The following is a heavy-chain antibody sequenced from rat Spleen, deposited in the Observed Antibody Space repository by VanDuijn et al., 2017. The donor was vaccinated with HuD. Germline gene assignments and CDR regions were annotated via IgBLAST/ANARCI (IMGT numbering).Heavy chain of an antibody. J-gene: IGHJ2*01. CDR1: GFTFNNYG. D-gene: IGHD1-6*01. CDR3: ARRHYGYTDYFDY. CDR2: FSYDGFTT. Sequence: EVQLVESGGGLVQPGRSLKLSCAASGFTFNNYGMAWVRQAPTKGLEWVATFSYDGFTTYYRDSVRGRFTISSDDAKSTLSLQVDSLRSEDTATYYCARRHYGYTDYFDYWGQGVMVTVSS. V-gene: IGHV5-29*01.